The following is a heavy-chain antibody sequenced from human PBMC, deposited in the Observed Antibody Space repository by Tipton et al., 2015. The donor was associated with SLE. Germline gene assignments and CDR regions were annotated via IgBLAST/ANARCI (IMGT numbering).Heavy chain of an antibody. CDR2: IYYSGST. CDR1: GGSFSGYY. D-gene: IGHD6-19*01. CDR3: ASHSGPYNWFDP. J-gene: IGHJ5*02. V-gene: IGHV4-59*12. Sequence: TLSLTCAVYGGSFSGYYWSWVRQPPGKGLEWIGYIYYSGSTNYNPSLKSRVTISVDTSKNQFSLKLSSVTAADTAVYYCASHSGPYNWFDPWGQGTLVTVSS.